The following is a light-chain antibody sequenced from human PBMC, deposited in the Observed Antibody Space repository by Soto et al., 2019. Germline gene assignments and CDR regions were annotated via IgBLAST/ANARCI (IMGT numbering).Light chain of an antibody. CDR2: GAS. CDR3: QQYNNWPTWT. J-gene: IGKJ1*01. CDR1: QSVSSSY. Sequence: KQSPGTLSLSQGERATLSCRASQSVSSSYLAWYQQKPGQAPRLLIYGASTRATGIPARFSGSGSETEFTLTISSLQAEDSAVYFCQQYNNWPTWTFGQGTKV. V-gene: IGKV3-15*01.